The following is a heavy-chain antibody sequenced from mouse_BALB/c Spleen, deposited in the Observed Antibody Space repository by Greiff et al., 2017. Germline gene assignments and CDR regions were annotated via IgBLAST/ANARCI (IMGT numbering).Heavy chain of an antibody. J-gene: IGHJ2*01. Sequence: VMLVESGPELVKPGASVKMSCKASGYTFTDYVISWVKQRTGQGLEWIGEIYPGSGSTYYNEKFKGKATLTADKSSNTAYMQLSSLTSEDSAVYFCARRSTMIMGYWGQGTTLTVSS. CDR1: GYTFTDYV. CDR2: IYPGSGST. D-gene: IGHD2-4*01. V-gene: IGHV1-77*01. CDR3: ARRSTMIMGY.